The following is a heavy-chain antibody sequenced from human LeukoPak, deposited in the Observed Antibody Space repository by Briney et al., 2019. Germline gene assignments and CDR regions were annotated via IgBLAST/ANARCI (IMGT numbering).Heavy chain of an antibody. CDR2: IFYSGNT. CDR1: GGSISGYY. CDR3: ARMLPSHYYGSELPDY. Sequence: SETLSLTCTISGGSISGYYWTWVRQAPGKGLEWIGNIFYSGNTKYGPSLNSRVTISLDTSKNQFSLKVNSVTAADTAVYYCARMLPSHYYGSELPDYWGQGTLVTVSS. J-gene: IGHJ4*02. D-gene: IGHD3-10*01. V-gene: IGHV4-59*08.